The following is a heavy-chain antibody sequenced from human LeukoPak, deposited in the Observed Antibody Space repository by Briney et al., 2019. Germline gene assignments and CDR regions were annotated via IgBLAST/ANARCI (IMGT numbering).Heavy chain of an antibody. CDR1: GGSISSSSYY. D-gene: IGHD3-22*01. Sequence: SETLTLTCTVSGGSISSSSYYWGWIRQPPGKGLEWIGSSYYSGSTYYNPSLKSRVTISVDASKNRFSLKLSSVAAEERAVYYCARHYYDSSGYSPYFGYWGQGTLVTVSS. CDR3: ARHYYDSSGYSPYFGY. J-gene: IGHJ4*02. V-gene: IGHV4-39*01. CDR2: SYYSGST.